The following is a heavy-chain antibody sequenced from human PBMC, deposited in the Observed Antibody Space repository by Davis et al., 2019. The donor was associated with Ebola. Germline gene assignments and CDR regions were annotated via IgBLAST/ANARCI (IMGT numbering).Heavy chain of an antibody. Sequence: PGGSLRLSCPASGFTFSGSAMHWVRQASGKGLEWVGRIRSKANSYATAYAASVKGRFTISRDDSKNTAYLQMNSLKTEDTAVYYCTSTAGSVDYWGQGTLVTVSS. J-gene: IGHJ4*02. CDR3: TSTAGSVDY. D-gene: IGHD1-26*01. V-gene: IGHV3-73*01. CDR2: IRSKANSYAT. CDR1: GFTFSGSA.